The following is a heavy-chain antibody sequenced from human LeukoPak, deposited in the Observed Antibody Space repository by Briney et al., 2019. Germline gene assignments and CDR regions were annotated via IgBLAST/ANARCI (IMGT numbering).Heavy chain of an antibody. CDR2: IGNNGGGI. CDR3: AIDPNWGTHS. CDR1: GFTFSTYT. Sequence: PGGSLRLSCAASGFTFSTYTMYWVRHPPGKRLEWVSIIGNNGGGIHYADSVKGRFTISRDNSKNALYLQMNSLRVEDTAVYYCAIDPNWGTHSWGQGVLDTVSS. V-gene: IGHV3-23*01. J-gene: IGHJ4*02. D-gene: IGHD7-27*01.